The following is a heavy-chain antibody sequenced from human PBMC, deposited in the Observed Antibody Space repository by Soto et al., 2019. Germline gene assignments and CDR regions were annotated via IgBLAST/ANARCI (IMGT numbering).Heavy chain of an antibody. J-gene: IGHJ4*02. CDR2: IYWDDDK. V-gene: IGHV2-5*02. Sequence: SGPTLVNPTQTLTLTCTFSGFSLSTSGVGVGWIRQPPGKALEWLTFIYWDDDKRNSPFLKSRLTITKDTSKNQVVLTMTNMDPVDTATYYCAHLVVAGITYYFGSWGQGTLVTVSS. CDR3: AHLVVAGITYYFGS. CDR1: GFSLSTSGVG. D-gene: IGHD2-15*01.